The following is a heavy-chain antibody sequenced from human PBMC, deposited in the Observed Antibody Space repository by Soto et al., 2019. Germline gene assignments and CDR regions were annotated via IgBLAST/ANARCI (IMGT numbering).Heavy chain of an antibody. CDR1: GYSFTNND. D-gene: IGHD3-16*01. V-gene: IGHV1-8*01. CDR2: XXXXXXXX. J-gene: IGHJ5*02. Sequence: ASVKVSCKASGYSFTNNDVSWVRQATGQGLEWMXXXXXXXXXXGYAQKFQGRVTMTRDISIATAYMELSSLRSDDTAIYYCARMETFGSLNWFDPWGQGTLVTVSS. CDR3: ARMETFGSLNWFDP.